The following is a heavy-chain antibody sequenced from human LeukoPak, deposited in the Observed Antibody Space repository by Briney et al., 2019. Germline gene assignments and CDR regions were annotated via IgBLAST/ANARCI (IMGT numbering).Heavy chain of an antibody. V-gene: IGHV3-11*04. Sequence: GGSLRLSCAASGFTFSDYYMSWIRQAPGEGLEWVSYICSIGSTIYYAESVKGRFTISRDNAKNSLYLQMDSLRAEDTAVYYCATGDVVVPTAAQMPLNYWGQGTPVTVSS. D-gene: IGHD2-2*01. CDR2: ICSIGSTI. J-gene: IGHJ4*02. CDR1: GFTFSDYY. CDR3: ATGDVVVPTAAQMPLNY.